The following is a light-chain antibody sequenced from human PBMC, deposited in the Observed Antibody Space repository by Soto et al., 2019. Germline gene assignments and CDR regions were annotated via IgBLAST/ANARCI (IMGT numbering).Light chain of an antibody. Sequence: EIVMTQSPATLSVSPGKRSTLSWRASQSVSSSLAWYQQKPGQAPRLLIYGASTRATGIPARFSGSGSGTEFTLTISSLQSEDFAVYYCQQYNIWPFTFGPGTKVDIK. CDR3: QQYNIWPFT. CDR2: GAS. V-gene: IGKV3-15*01. CDR1: QSVSSS. J-gene: IGKJ3*01.